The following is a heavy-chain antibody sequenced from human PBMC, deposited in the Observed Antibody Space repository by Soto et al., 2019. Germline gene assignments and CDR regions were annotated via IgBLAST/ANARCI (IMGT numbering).Heavy chain of an antibody. J-gene: IGHJ6*02. D-gene: IGHD2-2*01. CDR2: IIPIFGTA. Sequence: QVQLVQSGAEVKKPGSSVKVSCKASGGTFSSYAISWVRQAPGQGLEWMGGIIPIFGTANYAQKFQGRVTITADESTSTAYMGLSSLRSEDTAVYYCARDRDCISTSCYFSSYYGMDVWGQGTTVTVSS. CDR1: GGTFSSYA. V-gene: IGHV1-69*12. CDR3: ARDRDCISTSCYFSSYYGMDV.